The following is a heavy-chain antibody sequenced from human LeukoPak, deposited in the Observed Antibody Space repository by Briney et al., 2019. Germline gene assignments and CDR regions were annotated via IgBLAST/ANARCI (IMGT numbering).Heavy chain of an antibody. Sequence: PGGSLRLSCAASGFTFSSYSMNWVRQAPGKGLEWVSSISSSSSYIYYADSVKGRFTISRDNSKNTLYLQMNSLRAEDTAVYYCAKVELKMVRGVITSWGQGTLVTVSS. J-gene: IGHJ4*02. CDR1: GFTFSSYS. CDR2: ISSSSSYI. D-gene: IGHD3-10*01. V-gene: IGHV3-21*04. CDR3: AKVELKMVRGVITS.